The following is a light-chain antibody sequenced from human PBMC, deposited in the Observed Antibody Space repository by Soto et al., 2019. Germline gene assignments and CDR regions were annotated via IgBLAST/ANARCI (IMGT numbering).Light chain of an antibody. CDR1: QSISNW. J-gene: IGKJ5*01. Sequence: DIQMTQSPSTLSASVGDSVTITCRASQSISNWLAWYQQKPGKAPNLLICDASTLESGVPSRFTGSGSGSEFTLTISGLQPEDFATYYCQHSYSMPIAFGQGTRLEI. CDR2: DAS. V-gene: IGKV1-5*01. CDR3: QHSYSMPIA.